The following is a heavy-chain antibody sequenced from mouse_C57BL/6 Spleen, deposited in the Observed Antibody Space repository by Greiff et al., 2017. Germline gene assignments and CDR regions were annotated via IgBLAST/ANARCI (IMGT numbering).Heavy chain of an antibody. V-gene: IGHV1-26*01. CDR2: INPNNGAT. CDR3: SGPAWFAY. Sequence: EVQLQQSGPELVKPGASLKISCKASGYTFTDYYMNWVRQTHGKSLEWIADINPNNGATSYTEKFKGQFTFSVDKSSSTAYMEGRRLTSEDSAVYYCSGPAWFAYWGQGTLVTVSA. CDR1: GYTFTDYY. J-gene: IGHJ3*01.